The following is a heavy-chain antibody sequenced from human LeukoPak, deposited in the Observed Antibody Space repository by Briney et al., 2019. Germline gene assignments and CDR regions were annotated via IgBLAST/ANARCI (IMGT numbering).Heavy chain of an antibody. CDR3: ARDYYGSGSYYSDAFDI. CDR2: IYYSGST. J-gene: IGHJ3*02. V-gene: IGHV4-30-2*05. CDR1: GGSISSGGYS. D-gene: IGHD3-10*01. Sequence: PSETLSLTCAVSGGSISSGGYSWSWIRQPPGKGLEWIGYIYYSGSTYYNPSLKSRVTISVDTSKNQFSLKLSSVTAADTAVYYCARDYYGSGSYYSDAFDIWGQGTMVTVSS.